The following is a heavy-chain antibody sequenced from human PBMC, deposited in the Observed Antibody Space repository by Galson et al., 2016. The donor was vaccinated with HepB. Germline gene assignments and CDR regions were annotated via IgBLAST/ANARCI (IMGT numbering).Heavy chain of an antibody. CDR1: GGSISSSSYY. CDR3: ARRFRYTYGPPYGMDV. Sequence: ETLSLTCTVSGGSISSSSYYWGWIRQPPGKGLEWIGSIHYSWSTYYNPSLQSRVTISVDTSKNQFSLKMSSVTAADTAVYYCARRFRYTYGPPYGMDVWGQGTTVTVSS. J-gene: IGHJ6*02. CDR2: IHYSWST. V-gene: IGHV4-39*01. D-gene: IGHD5-18*01.